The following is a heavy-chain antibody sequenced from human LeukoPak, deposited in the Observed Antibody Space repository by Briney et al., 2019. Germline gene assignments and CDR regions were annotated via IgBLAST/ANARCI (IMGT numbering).Heavy chain of an antibody. Sequence: SETLSLTCTVSGGSISGYYWGWTRQPPGKGLEWIGYIYYSGSSKYSPSLKSRVTMSVDTSKNQFSLKLSSVTAADTAVYYCARYDSSGFALENWGQGTLVTVSS. CDR2: IYYSGSS. V-gene: IGHV4-59*01. J-gene: IGHJ4*02. D-gene: IGHD3-22*01. CDR3: ARYDSSGFALEN. CDR1: GGSISGYY.